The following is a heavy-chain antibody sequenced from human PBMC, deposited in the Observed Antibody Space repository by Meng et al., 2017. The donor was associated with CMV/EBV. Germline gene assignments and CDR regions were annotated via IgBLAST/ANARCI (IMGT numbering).Heavy chain of an antibody. D-gene: IGHD3-10*01. CDR2: IYSGGST. V-gene: IGHV3-66*02. J-gene: IGHJ4*02. CDR3: ARAAMVRGGLY. Sequence: GVLKISCAASGFTVSSTYMSWVRQAPGKGLEWVSVIYSGGSTYYADSVKGRFTISRDNSKNTLYLQMNSLRAEDTAVYYCARAAMVRGGLYWGQGTLVTVSS. CDR1: GFTVSSTY.